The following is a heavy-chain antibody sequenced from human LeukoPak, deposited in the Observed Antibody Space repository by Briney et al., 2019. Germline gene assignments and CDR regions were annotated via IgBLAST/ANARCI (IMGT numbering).Heavy chain of an antibody. Sequence: ASVKVSCKASGYTFTGYYMHWVRQAPGQGLEWMGWINPNSGGTNYAQKFQGRVTMTRDTSISTAYMELSRLRSDDTAVYHCARLLTRDYNYWFDPWGQGTLVTVSS. CDR2: INPNSGGT. CDR3: ARLLTRDYNYWFDP. D-gene: IGHD5-24*01. CDR1: GYTFTGYY. J-gene: IGHJ5*02. V-gene: IGHV1-2*02.